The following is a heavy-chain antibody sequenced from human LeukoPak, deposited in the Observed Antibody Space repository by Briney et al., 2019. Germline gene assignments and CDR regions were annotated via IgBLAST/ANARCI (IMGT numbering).Heavy chain of an antibody. D-gene: IGHD1-26*01. CDR2: ISSSSSYI. J-gene: IGHJ4*02. Sequence: GGSLRLSCAASGFTFSSYSMNWVRQAPGKGLEWVLSISSSSSYIYYADSVKGRFTISRDNAKNSLYLQMNSLRAEDTAVYYCARKWELYYFDYWGQGTLVTVSS. CDR3: ARKWELYYFDY. V-gene: IGHV3-21*01. CDR1: GFTFSSYS.